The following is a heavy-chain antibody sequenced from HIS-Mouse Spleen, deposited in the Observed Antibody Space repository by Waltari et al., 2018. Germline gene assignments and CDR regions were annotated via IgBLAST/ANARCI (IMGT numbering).Heavy chain of an antibody. CDR1: GYTFTGYY. V-gene: IGHV1-2*02. D-gene: IGHD3-10*01. J-gene: IGHJ6*02. CDR3: ARDSGYGSGLDYYYYYGMDV. Sequence: QVQLVQSGAEVKKPGASVKVSCKASGYTFTGYYMHWVRQAPGQGLEWMGWSNPNSGGTNYAQKFQGRVTMTRDTSISTAYMELSRLRSDDTAVYYCARDSGYGSGLDYYYYYGMDVWGQGTTVTVSS. CDR2: SNPNSGGT.